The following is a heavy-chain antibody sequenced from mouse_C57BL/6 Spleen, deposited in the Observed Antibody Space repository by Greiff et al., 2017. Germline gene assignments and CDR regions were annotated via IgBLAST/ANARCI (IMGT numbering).Heavy chain of an antibody. J-gene: IGHJ4*01. CDR1: GYTFTDYE. CDR3: ILHYSNIYAMDY. CDR2: IDPETGGT. D-gene: IGHD2-5*01. Sequence: QVQLQQSGAELVRPGASVTLSCKASGYTFTDYEMHWVKQTPVHGLEWIGAIDPETGGTAYNQKFKGKAILTADKSSSTAYMERRSLTSEDSAVYNCILHYSNIYAMDYWGQGTSVTVSS. V-gene: IGHV1-15*01.